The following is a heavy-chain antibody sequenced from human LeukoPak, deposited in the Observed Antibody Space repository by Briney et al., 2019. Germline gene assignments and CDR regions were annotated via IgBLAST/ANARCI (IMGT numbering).Heavy chain of an antibody. CDR1: GGSISTYY. CDR3: ARRFSTGPFDY. CDR2: IYTSGRT. J-gene: IGHJ4*02. Sequence: TSETLSLTCTVSGGSISTYYWSWIRQPAGKGLEWIGRIYTSGRTNYNPSLKSRVTMSVDTSKSQFSLKLNSVTAADTAVYYCARRFSTGPFDYWGQGILVTVS. V-gene: IGHV4-4*07. D-gene: IGHD2-2*01.